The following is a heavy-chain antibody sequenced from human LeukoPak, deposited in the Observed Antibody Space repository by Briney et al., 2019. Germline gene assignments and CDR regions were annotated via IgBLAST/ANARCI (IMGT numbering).Heavy chain of an antibody. Sequence: GGSLRLSCAASGFTFSSYWMHWVRQAPGKGLEWVSLISGDGGSTYYADSVKGRFTISRDNSKNSLYLQMNSLRTEDTALYYCAKDIWPHIVVVTATPDYWGQGTLVTVAS. V-gene: IGHV3-43*02. CDR1: GFTFSSYW. CDR3: AKDIWPHIVVVTATPDY. J-gene: IGHJ4*02. CDR2: ISGDGGST. D-gene: IGHD2-21*02.